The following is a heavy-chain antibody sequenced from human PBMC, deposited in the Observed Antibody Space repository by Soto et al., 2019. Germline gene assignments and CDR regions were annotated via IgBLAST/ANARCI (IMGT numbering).Heavy chain of an antibody. CDR2: ISWDGGST. D-gene: IGHD5-12*01. CDR1: GFTFDDYT. Sequence: PXGSLRLSCAASGFTFDDYTMHWVRQAPGKGLEWVSLISWDGGSTYYADSVKGRFTISRDNSKNSLYLQMNSLRTEDTALYYCAKDMGGLRRRTESYYYGMDVWGQGTTVTVSS. V-gene: IGHV3-43*01. CDR3: AKDMGGLRRRTESYYYGMDV. J-gene: IGHJ6*02.